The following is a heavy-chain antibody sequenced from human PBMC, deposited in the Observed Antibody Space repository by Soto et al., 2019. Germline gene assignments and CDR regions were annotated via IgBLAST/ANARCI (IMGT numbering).Heavy chain of an antibody. CDR1: GFTFSNYG. J-gene: IGHJ6*02. V-gene: IGHV3-30*18. Sequence: QVQLVESGGGVVQPGRSLRLSCAASGFTFSNYGMHWVRQAPGKGLEWVAVILYDGSNKYYADSVKGRFTISSDNPKNTVYLQMNSLRHAGTAVYYCVKWAKDFYETGRNMDVWGQGTTVTVSS. CDR3: VKWAKDFYETGRNMDV. CDR2: ILYDGSNK. D-gene: IGHD3-22*01.